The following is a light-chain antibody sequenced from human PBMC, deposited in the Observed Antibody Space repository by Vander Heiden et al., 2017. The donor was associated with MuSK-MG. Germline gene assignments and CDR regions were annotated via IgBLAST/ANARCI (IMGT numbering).Light chain of an antibody. J-gene: IGKJ1*01. CDR1: QSVATW. Sequence: DIQMTQSPSTLSASVGDRVTITCRASQSVATWLAWYQHKAGKAPKLLIYKASTLENGVPSRFSGSGSGSEFTLTISSLQPDDFATYYCQQYNKNWTFGQGTQVEIK. CDR2: KAS. V-gene: IGKV1-5*03. CDR3: QQYNKNWT.